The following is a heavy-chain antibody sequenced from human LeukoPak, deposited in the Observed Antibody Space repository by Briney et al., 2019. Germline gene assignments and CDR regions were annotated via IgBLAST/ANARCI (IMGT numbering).Heavy chain of an antibody. CDR3: ARAGSIAALWFDP. D-gene: IGHD6-6*01. CDR1: GHTFTGYY. V-gene: IGHV1-2*02. Sequence: ASVKVSCKASGHTFTGYYMHWVRQAPGQGLEWMGWINPNSGGTNYAQKFQGRVTMTRDTSISTAYMELSRLRSDDTAVYYCARAGSIAALWFDPWGQGTLVTVSS. J-gene: IGHJ5*02. CDR2: INPNSGGT.